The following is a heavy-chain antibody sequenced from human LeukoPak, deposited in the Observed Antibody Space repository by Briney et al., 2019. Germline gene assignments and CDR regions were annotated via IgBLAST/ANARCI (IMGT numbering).Heavy chain of an antibody. CDR1: GGSFSGYY. D-gene: IGHD1-1*01. J-gene: IGHJ3*02. CDR3: ASSYNWNDGTDI. V-gene: IGHV4-34*01. CDR2: INHSGST. Sequence: SETLSLTCAVYGGSFSGYYWSWIRQPPGKGLEWIGEINHSGSTNYNPSLKSRVTISVDTSKNQFSLKLSPVTAADTAVYYCASSYNWNDGTDIWGQGTMVTVSS.